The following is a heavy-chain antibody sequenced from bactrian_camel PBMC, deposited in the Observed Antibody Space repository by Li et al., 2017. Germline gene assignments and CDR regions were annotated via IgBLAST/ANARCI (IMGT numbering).Heavy chain of an antibody. CDR1: GFAFDDSD. V-gene: IGHV3S63*01. Sequence: VESGGGSVQAGGSLRLSCTASGFAFDDSDMAWYRQAPGNECGMVSTISSDGSTYYGDSVKGRFTISRDNAKNTVWLQINSLKLEDTAMYYCAADAGSCLVRRTWTSAYRYDYWGQGTQVTVS. CDR3: AADAGSCLVRRTWTSAYRYDY. D-gene: IGHD6*01. J-gene: IGHJ4*01. CDR2: ISSDGST.